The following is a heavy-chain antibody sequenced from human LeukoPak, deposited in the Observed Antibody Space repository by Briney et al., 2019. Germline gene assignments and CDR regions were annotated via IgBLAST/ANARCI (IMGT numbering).Heavy chain of an antibody. CDR3: ARGPPHGMDV. CDR1: GFTFANYN. CDR2: ISSTSSTI. Sequence: GGSLRLSCAASGFTFANYNFNWVRQAPGKGLEWVSYISSTSSTIYYADSMKGRFTISRDNAKNSLYLQMNSLRAEDTAVYYCARGPPHGMDVWGQGTTVTVSS. V-gene: IGHV3-48*01. J-gene: IGHJ6*02.